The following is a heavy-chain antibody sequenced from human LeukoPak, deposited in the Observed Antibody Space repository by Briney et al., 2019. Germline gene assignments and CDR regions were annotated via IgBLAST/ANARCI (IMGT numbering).Heavy chain of an antibody. D-gene: IGHD3-22*01. CDR3: ARNQYYDSSGYYHNWFDP. V-gene: IGHV4-59*01. CDR1: GGSISSYY. J-gene: IGHJ5*02. CDR2: IYYSGST. Sequence: PSETLSLTCTVSGGSISSYYWSWIRQPPGKGLEWIGYIYYSGSTNYNPSLKSRVTISVDTSKNQFSLKLSSVTAAYTAVYYCARNQYYDSSGYYHNWFDPWGQGTLVTVSS.